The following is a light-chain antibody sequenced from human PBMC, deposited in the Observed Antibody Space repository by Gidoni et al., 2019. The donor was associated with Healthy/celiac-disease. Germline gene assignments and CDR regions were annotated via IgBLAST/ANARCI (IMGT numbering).Light chain of an antibody. J-gene: IGLJ2*01. V-gene: IGLV2-14*01. CDR2: DVS. Sequence: QSALTQPASVSGSPGQSITISCTGTSTDVGGYNYVSWYQQYPGKAPKLMIYDVSNRPPGVSNRFSGSKSGNTASLTISGLQAEDEADYYCSSYTSSSPPVVFGGGTKLTVL. CDR1: STDVGGYNY. CDR3: SSYTSSSPPVV.